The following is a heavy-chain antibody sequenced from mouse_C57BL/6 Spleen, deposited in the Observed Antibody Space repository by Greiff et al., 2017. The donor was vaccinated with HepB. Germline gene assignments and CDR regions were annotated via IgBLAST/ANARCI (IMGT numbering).Heavy chain of an antibody. CDR2: IHPNSGST. Sequence: QVQLQQSGAELVKPGASVKLSCKASGYTFTSYWMHWVKQRPGQGLEWIGMIHPNSGSTNYNEKFKSKATLTVDKSSSTAYMQLSSLTSADSAVYYCARGGTTVVATRVYFDYWGQGTTLTVSS. CDR1: GYTFTSYW. CDR3: ARGGTTVVATRVYFDY. D-gene: IGHD1-1*01. J-gene: IGHJ2*01. V-gene: IGHV1-64*01.